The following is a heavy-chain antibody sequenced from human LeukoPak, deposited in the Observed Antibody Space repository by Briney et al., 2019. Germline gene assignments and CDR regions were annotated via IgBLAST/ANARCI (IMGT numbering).Heavy chain of an antibody. CDR1: GGSISSGSYY. V-gene: IGHV4-61*02. D-gene: IGHD1-26*01. J-gene: IGHJ4*02. Sequence: SETLSPTCTGSGGSISSGSYYWSWIRQPAGRGLEWIGRIYTSGSTNYNPSRKSRVTISVDTSKNQFSLKLSSVTAADTAVYYCARLVGATFDYWGQGTLVTVSS. CDR2: IYTSGST. CDR3: ARLVGATFDY.